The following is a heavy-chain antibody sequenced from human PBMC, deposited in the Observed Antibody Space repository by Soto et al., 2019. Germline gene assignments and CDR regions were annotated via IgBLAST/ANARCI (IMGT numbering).Heavy chain of an antibody. J-gene: IGHJ4*02. Sequence: GGSLRLSCGPSGFRFSTYAMSWVRQAPGKGLEWVSGIGITAGSTHYADSVKGRFTISRDGGTNTLYLEMNNLRPEDTAVYFCAKDRRPYCVSANSSCNLYFDYWGQGTPVTVSS. V-gene: IGHV3-23*01. D-gene: IGHD2-2*01. CDR2: IGITAGST. CDR3: AKDRRPYCVSANSSCNLYFDY. CDR1: GFRFSTYA.